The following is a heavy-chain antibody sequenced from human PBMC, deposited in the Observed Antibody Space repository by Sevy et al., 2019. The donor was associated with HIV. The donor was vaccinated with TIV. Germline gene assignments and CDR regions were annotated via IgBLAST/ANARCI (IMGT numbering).Heavy chain of an antibody. CDR3: AGGRYDSSGSFDAFDI. J-gene: IGHJ3*02. Sequence: GGSLGLSCAASGFTFSSYAMNWVRQAPGKGLEWVSSIFGDGDITYYADSVKGRFTISRDKSKNTLYLQMHSLRAEDTAVYYCAGGRYDSSGSFDAFDIWGQGTMVTVSS. V-gene: IGHV3-23*01. CDR1: GFTFSSYA. CDR2: IFGDGDIT. D-gene: IGHD3-22*01.